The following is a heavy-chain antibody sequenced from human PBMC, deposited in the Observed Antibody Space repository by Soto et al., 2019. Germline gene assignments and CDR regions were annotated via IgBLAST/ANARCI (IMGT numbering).Heavy chain of an antibody. CDR3: ANFYERAIFGVVISEDYYYMDV. CDR1: GFTFSSYA. D-gene: IGHD3-3*01. CDR2: ISGSGGST. J-gene: IGHJ6*03. V-gene: IGHV3-23*01. Sequence: EVQLLESGGGLVQPGGSLRLSCAASGFTFSSYAMSWVRQAPGKGLERVSIISGSGGSTYYADSVRGRFTISRDNSKNKRYLQMNSLRAEDTAVYYCANFYERAIFGVVISEDYYYMDVWGKGTTVTVFS.